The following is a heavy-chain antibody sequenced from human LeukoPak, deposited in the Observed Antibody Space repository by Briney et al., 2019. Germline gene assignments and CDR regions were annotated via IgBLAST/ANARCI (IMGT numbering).Heavy chain of an antibody. J-gene: IGHJ4*02. Sequence: PGGSLRLSCAASGFTFSSYGMHWVRQAPGKGLEWVAVIWHDGGDEYYADSVKGRFTISRDNSKRTLYLQMNNLRVEDTAVYYCARDGDGGSYFGDLWGQGTLVSVSS. CDR1: GFTFSSYG. CDR3: ARDGDGGSYFGDL. CDR2: IWHDGGDE. D-gene: IGHD1-26*01. V-gene: IGHV3-33*01.